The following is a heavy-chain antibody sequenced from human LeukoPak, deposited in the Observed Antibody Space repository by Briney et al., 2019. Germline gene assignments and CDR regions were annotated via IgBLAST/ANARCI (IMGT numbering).Heavy chain of an antibody. D-gene: IGHD3-22*01. CDR3: AKDRASYDSSGYYYWWPSGYFDY. CDR2: IYSGGST. J-gene: IGHJ4*02. CDR1: GFTVRSNY. Sequence: GGSLRLSCAASGFTVRSNYMSWVRQAPGKGLEWVSVIYSGGSTYYADSVKGRFTISRDNSKNTLYLQMNSLRAEDTAVYYCAKDRASYDSSGYYYWWPSGYFDYWGQGTLVTVSS. V-gene: IGHV3-53*01.